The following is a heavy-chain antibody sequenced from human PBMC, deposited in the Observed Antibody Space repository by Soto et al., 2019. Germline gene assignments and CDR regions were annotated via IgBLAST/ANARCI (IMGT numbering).Heavy chain of an antibody. V-gene: IGHV1-18*01. J-gene: IGHJ6*02. Sequence: QIQLVQFGGEVARPGASVTVSCEASGYICTTYGLSWVRQTPAHGLEWMGWISADSGYTQYAQFFQGRVTMTRDTSRNTGYMTFRYLTSDDTGIYYCARDRPPGSLYGMDAWGQGTAVTVSS. CDR1: GYICTTYG. CDR2: ISADSGYT. CDR3: ARDRPPGSLYGMDA.